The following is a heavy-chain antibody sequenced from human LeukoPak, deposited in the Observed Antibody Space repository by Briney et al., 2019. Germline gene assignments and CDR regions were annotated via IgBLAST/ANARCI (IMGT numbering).Heavy chain of an antibody. D-gene: IGHD5-18*01. V-gene: IGHV4-59*11. CDR1: GGSMTTHH. CDR2: VFDSGRT. Sequence: SETLSLTCTVSGGSMTTHHWNWIRQTPGKGLEWIGYVFDSGRTKENPSLKSRVTLSADTSKHKLSLRLSSVTAEDTAVYYCTTIKRGNIFGYFDFWGQGILVTVSS. J-gene: IGHJ4*02. CDR3: TTIKRGNIFGYFDF.